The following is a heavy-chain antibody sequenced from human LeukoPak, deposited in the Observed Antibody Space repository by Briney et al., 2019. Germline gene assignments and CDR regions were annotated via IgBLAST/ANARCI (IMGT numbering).Heavy chain of an antibody. CDR3: ARAWGSSGVYYFDY. D-gene: IGHD6-19*01. Sequence: SETLSLTCTVSGGSISTYYWVWIRQPPGKGLEFIGSIYYAGSTYLNPSLKSRVTILVDAFKNQFSLKLTSVTAADTAVYYCARAWGSSGVYYFDYWGQGSLITVSS. J-gene: IGHJ4*02. CDR2: IYYAGST. CDR1: GGSISTYY. V-gene: IGHV4-39*01.